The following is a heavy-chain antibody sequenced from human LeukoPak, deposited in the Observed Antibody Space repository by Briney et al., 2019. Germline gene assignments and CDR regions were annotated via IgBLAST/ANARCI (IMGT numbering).Heavy chain of an antibody. V-gene: IGHV4-30-2*01. J-gene: IGHJ5*02. CDR3: ARTGRYYDSSGYPGNWFDP. CDR2: IYHSGST. CDR1: GGSISSGGYS. D-gene: IGHD3-22*01. Sequence: PSQTLSLSCAVSGGSISSGGYSWSWIRQPPGKGLEWIGYIYHSGSTYYNPSLKSRVTISVDRSKNQFSLKLSSVTAADTAVYYCARTGRYYDSSGYPGNWFDPWGQRTLVTVSS.